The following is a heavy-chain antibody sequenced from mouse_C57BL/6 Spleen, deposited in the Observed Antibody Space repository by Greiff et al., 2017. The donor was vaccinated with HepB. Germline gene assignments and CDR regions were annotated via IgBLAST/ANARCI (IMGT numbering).Heavy chain of an antibody. V-gene: IGHV1-64*01. CDR2: IHPNSGGT. Sequence: QVQLKQPGAELVKPGASVKLSCKASGYTFTSYWMHWVKQRPGQGLEWIGMIHPNSGGTNYNEKFKSKATLTVDKSSSTAYMQLSSLTSEDSAVDCCARTGRDWYFDVWGTGTTVTVSS. CDR3: ARTGRDWYFDV. CDR1: GYTFTSYW. J-gene: IGHJ1*03.